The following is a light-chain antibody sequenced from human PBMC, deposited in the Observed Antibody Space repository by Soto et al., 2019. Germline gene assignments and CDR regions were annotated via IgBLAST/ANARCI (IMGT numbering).Light chain of an antibody. Sequence: CTVSSSVGDRVTITCGASKGVRSHVAGHRQKPGTAPKLRIYEVSTLQRGVPSRFSGSGSVNDGPLTISSLPTEVFPTSYCQQTYSTPLTFGQGTKVDI. CDR1: KGVRSH. J-gene: IGKJ1*01. V-gene: IGKV1-39*01. CDR3: QQTYSTPLT. CDR2: EVS.